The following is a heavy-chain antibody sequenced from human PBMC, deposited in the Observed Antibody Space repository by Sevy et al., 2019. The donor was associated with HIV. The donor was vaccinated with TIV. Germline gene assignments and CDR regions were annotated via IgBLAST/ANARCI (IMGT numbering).Heavy chain of an antibody. J-gene: IGHJ3*02. CDR3: ARTVTEDSSGYYSYAFDI. V-gene: IGHV6-1*01. CDR1: GDSVSSNSAA. CDR2: TYYRSKWYN. Sequence: KQSQTLSLTCAISGDSVSSNSAAWNWIRQSPSRGLEWLGRTYYRSKWYNDYAVSVKSRITINPDTSKNQFSLQLNSVTPEDTAVYYCARTVTEDSSGYYSYAFDIWGQGTMVTVSS. D-gene: IGHD3-22*01.